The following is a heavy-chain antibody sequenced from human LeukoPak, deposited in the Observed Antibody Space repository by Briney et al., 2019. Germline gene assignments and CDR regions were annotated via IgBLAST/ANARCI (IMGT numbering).Heavy chain of an antibody. CDR3: VRDPSYGSSWYYYMDV. CDR2: MWVWNDGSNE. D-gene: IGHD6-13*01. CDR1: GFTFSNYG. J-gene: IGHJ6*03. V-gene: IGHV3-33*01. Sequence: GGSLRLSCTASGFTFSNYGMHWVRQAPGKGLEWVAVMWVWNDGSNEYYADSVKGRFTIARDNSKNTLYLQMDSLRVEDTAVYYCVRDPSYGSSWYYYMDVWGKGATVTVSS.